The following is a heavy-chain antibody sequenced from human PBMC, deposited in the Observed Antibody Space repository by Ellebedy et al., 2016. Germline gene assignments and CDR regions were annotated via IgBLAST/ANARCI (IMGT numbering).Heavy chain of an antibody. Sequence: GESLKISXAASGFTFSSYAMSWVRQAPGKGLEWVSAISGSGGSTYYADSVKGRFTISRDNSKNTLYLQMNSLRAEDTAVYYCAKGRYCSSTSCYWKGDYFDYWGQGTLVTVSS. CDR2: ISGSGGST. J-gene: IGHJ4*02. CDR3: AKGRYCSSTSCYWKGDYFDY. V-gene: IGHV3-23*01. CDR1: GFTFSSYA. D-gene: IGHD2-2*01.